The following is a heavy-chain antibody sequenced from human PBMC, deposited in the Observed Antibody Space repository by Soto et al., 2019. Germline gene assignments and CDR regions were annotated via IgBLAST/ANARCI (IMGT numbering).Heavy chain of an antibody. CDR3: ARGCSPYMQQLVLWGGGVNWFDP. J-gene: IGHJ5*02. CDR1: GGSISSGGYS. D-gene: IGHD6-13*01. V-gene: IGHV4-30-2*01. Sequence: QLQLQESGSGLVKPSQTLSLTCAVSGGSISSGGYSWSWIRQPPGKGLEWIGYIYHSGSTYYNPSRKSRFTISVARSKNPFSLKLDSVAAADTGVYYCARGCSPYMQQLVLWGGGVNWFDPWGQGTLVTVSS. CDR2: IYHSGST.